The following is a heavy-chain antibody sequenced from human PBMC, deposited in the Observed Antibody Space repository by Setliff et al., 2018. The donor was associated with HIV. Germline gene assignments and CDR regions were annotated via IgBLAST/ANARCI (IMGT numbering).Heavy chain of an antibody. CDR2: IYSSGSP. V-gene: IGHV4-39*06. D-gene: IGHD3-3*01. Sequence: LSLTCTVYGASISNSNSYWGWIRQPPGKRLEWLGSIYSSGSPSYNPSLKSRVTISVDTSKNQVPLRLTSVTAADTAVYYCARQSITIFGVVISGFDPWGQGTLVTVSS. J-gene: IGHJ5*02. CDR3: ARQSITIFGVVISGFDP. CDR1: GASISNSNSY.